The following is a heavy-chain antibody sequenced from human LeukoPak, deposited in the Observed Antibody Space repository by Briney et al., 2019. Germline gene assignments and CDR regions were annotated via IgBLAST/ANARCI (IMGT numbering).Heavy chain of an antibody. D-gene: IGHD3-3*01. V-gene: IGHV3-30*02. CDR2: IRYDGSNK. J-gene: IGHJ4*02. CDR3: VKDKTDFWSGYFDY. Sequence: GGSLRLSCAASGFTFSSYGMHWVRQAPGKGLEWVAFIRYDGSNKYYADSVKGRFTISRDNAKNSLYLQMNSLRGEDMALYYCVKDKTDFWSGYFDYWGQGTLVTVSS. CDR1: GFTFSSYG.